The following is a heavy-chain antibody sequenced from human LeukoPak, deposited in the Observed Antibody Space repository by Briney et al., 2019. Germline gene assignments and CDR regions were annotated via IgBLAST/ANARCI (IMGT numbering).Heavy chain of an antibody. Sequence: QSGGSLRLSCAASGFTFSSYAMHWVRQAPGKGLEYVSAISSNGGSTYYANSVKGRFTISRDNSKNTLYLQMGSLRAEDMPVYYCARVITDYYGSGRPTYYFDYWGQGTLVTVSS. J-gene: IGHJ4*02. CDR3: ARVITDYYGSGRPTYYFDY. D-gene: IGHD3-10*01. V-gene: IGHV3-64*01. CDR2: ISSNGGST. CDR1: GFTFSSYA.